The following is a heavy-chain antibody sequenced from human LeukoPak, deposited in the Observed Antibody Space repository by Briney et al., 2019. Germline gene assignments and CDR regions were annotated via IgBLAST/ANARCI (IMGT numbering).Heavy chain of an antibody. D-gene: IGHD3-22*01. CDR2: IYHSGST. Sequence: SETLSLTCTVSGYSISSGYYWGWIRQPPGKGLEWIGSIYHSGSTYYNPSLKSRVTISVDTSKNQFSLKLSSVTAADTAVYYCARDAFPWYYDSNDAFDIWGQGTMVTVSS. J-gene: IGHJ3*02. CDR3: ARDAFPWYYDSNDAFDI. V-gene: IGHV4-38-2*02. CDR1: GYSISSGYY.